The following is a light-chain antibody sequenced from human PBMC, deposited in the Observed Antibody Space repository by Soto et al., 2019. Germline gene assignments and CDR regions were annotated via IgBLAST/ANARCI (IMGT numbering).Light chain of an antibody. CDR2: YDN. J-gene: IGLJ1*01. CDR3: QVWDSSRNHYV. Sequence: SYELTQAPSESVAPGETASTSCVGDRMGRKSVHWYQQKPGQAPVLVMYYDNDRPAEIPERFSGFNSGNTATLDISGVEAGDEAHYYCQVWDSSRNHYVFGPGTKLTVL. V-gene: IGLV3-21*04. CDR1: RMGRKS.